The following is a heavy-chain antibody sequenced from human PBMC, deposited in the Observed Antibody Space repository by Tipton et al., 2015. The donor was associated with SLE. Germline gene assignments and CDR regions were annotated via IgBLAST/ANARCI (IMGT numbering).Heavy chain of an antibody. Sequence: SLRLSCVASGFTFSDYSIHWVRQAPGKGLEWVAVIGFDGSDKYYADSVKGRFTISRDNSKNTLYLQINSLRPEDTAVYYCAKDGDLGGGPCDYWGQGTLVTVSS. CDR2: IGFDGSDK. CDR1: GFTFSDYS. CDR3: AKDGDLGGGPCDY. D-gene: IGHD3-3*01. J-gene: IGHJ4*02. V-gene: IGHV3-30*14.